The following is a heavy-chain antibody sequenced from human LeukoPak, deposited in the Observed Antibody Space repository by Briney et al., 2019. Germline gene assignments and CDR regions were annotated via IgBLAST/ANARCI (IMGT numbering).Heavy chain of an antibody. Sequence: PGGSLRLSCAASGFTFSSYAMSWVRQAPGKGLEYVSGISGSGIRTYYADSVKGRFTISRDNSKNTLYLQMNSLKTEDTAVYYCTTGDSSVGYYFDYWGQGTLVTVSS. V-gene: IGHV3-23*01. CDR2: ISGSGIRT. D-gene: IGHD3-22*01. CDR1: GFTFSSYA. J-gene: IGHJ4*02. CDR3: TTGDSSVGYYFDY.